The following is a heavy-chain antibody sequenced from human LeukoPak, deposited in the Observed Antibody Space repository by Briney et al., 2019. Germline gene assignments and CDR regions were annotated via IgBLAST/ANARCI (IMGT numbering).Heavy chain of an antibody. V-gene: IGHV4-39*07. CDR3: ARHWELRPNDAFDI. D-gene: IGHD1-26*01. CDR2: IYYSGST. J-gene: IGHJ3*02. CDR1: GGSISSGSYY. Sequence: PSETLSLTCTVSGGSISSGSYYWGWIRQPPGKGLEWIGSIYYSGSTYYNPSLKSRVTISVDTSKNQFSLKLSSVTAADTAVYYCARHWELRPNDAFDIWGQGTMVTVSS.